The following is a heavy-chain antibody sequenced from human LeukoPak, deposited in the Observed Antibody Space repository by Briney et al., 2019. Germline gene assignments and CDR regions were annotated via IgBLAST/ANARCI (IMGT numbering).Heavy chain of an antibody. CDR3: ARGGVLWFGELFRSWFDP. J-gene: IGHJ5*02. CDR1: GGSFSGYY. V-gene: IGHV4-34*01. Sequence: SETLSLTCAVYGGSFSGYYWSWIRQPPGKGLEWIGEINHSGSTNYNPSLKSRVTISVDTSKNQFSLKLSSVTAADTAVYYCARGGVLWFGELFRSWFDPWGQGTLVTVSS. CDR2: INHSGST. D-gene: IGHD3-10*01.